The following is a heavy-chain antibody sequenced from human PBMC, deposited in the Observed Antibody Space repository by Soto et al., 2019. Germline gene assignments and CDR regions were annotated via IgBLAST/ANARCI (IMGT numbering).Heavy chain of an antibody. J-gene: IGHJ5*02. D-gene: IGHD1-7*01. V-gene: IGHV3-21*01. Sequence: GGSLRLSCEASGFTFSDYSMNWVRQAPGKGLEWVSSITGSSSYIYYADSVKGRFTISRDNAKNSLYLQMNCLRAEDTAVYYCARDRKYNWNYDWFDPWGQGTLVTVSS. CDR1: GFTFSDYS. CDR2: ITGSSSYI. CDR3: ARDRKYNWNYDWFDP.